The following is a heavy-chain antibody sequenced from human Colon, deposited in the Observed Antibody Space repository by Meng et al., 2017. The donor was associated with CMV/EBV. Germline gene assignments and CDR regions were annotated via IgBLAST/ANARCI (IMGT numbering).Heavy chain of an antibody. CDR2: IDAGNGNT. J-gene: IGHJ4*02. V-gene: IGHV1-3*01. D-gene: IGHD6-13*01. Sequence: SCQASVHTFISFGFHWVRQAPGQSLEWMGWIDAGNGNTKYSQKFQGRLSVTMDASASKVYMDLTSLTSEDTAVYYCAAHRSRWSVDNWGQGTLVTVSS. CDR3: AAHRSRWSVDN. CDR1: VHTFISFG.